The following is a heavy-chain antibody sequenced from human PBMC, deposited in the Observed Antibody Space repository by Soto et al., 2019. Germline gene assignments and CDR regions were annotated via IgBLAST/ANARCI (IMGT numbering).Heavy chain of an antibody. D-gene: IGHD1-1*01. V-gene: IGHV3-7*05. CDR2: IKQDGSEK. J-gene: IGHJ6*03. CDR3: ARDILERRRWYYYYYMDV. Sequence: GGSLRLSCAASGFTFSSYWMSWVRQAPGKGLEWVANIKQDGSEKYYVDSVKGRFTISRDNARNSLYLQMNSLRAEDTAVYYCARDILERRRWYYYYYMDVWGKGTTVTVSS. CDR1: GFTFSSYW.